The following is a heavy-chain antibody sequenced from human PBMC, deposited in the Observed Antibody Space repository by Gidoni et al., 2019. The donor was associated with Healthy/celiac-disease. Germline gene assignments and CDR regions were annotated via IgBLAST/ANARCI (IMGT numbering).Heavy chain of an antibody. CDR1: CWSFSGYY. CDR3: ARGVSITRYFDY. Sequence: QVQLQQLVAGLLKPSETLSLTCAVYCWSFSGYYWSWIRQPPGKGLEWIGEINHSGSTNYNPSLKSRVTISVDTSKNQFSLKMSSVTAEDTAVYYCARGVSITRYFDYWGQGTLVTVSS. CDR2: INHSGST. V-gene: IGHV4-34*01. D-gene: IGHD6-6*01. J-gene: IGHJ4*02.